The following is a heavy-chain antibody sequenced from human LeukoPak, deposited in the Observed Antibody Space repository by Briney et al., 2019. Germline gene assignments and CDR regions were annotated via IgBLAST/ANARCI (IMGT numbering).Heavy chain of an antibody. CDR3: ARRGIAAAGTFDY. CDR1: GGSIRSYY. D-gene: IGHD6-13*01. V-gene: IGHV4-59*08. Sequence: SETLSLTCTVSGGSIRSYYWSWIRQPPGKGLEWIGYIYYSGSTNYNPSLKSRVTISVDTSKNQFSLKLSSVTAADTAVYYCARRGIAAAGTFDYWGQGTLVTVSS. J-gene: IGHJ4*02. CDR2: IYYSGST.